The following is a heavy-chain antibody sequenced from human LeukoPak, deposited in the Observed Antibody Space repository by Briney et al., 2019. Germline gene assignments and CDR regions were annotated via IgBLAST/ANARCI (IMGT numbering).Heavy chain of an antibody. D-gene: IGHD6-13*01. CDR3: ARGGSIQYSSSWYGMYNWFDP. CDR1: GGTFSSYA. V-gene: IGHV1-69*13. Sequence: SVNVSCKASGGTFSSYAISWVRQAPGQGLEWMGGLIPIFGTANYAQKFQGRVTITADESTSTAYMELSSLRSEDTAVYYCARGGSIQYSSSWYGMYNWFDPWGQGTLVTVSS. CDR2: LIPIFGTA. J-gene: IGHJ5*02.